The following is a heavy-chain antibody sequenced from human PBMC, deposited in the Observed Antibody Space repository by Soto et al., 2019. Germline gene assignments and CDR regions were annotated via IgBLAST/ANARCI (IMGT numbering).Heavy chain of an antibody. J-gene: IGHJ4*02. V-gene: IGHV3-23*01. CDR2: ITGSGDST. D-gene: IGHD5-18*01. CDR3: ARDFYGGYTYGPGDY. Sequence: PGGSLRLSCAASGFTFKSYAVSWVRQAPGKGLEWVSVITGSGDSTYYADSVKGRFTISRDNSKNTLYLQMNSLRAEDTAVYYCARDFYGGYTYGPGDYWGQGALVTVSS. CDR1: GFTFKSYA.